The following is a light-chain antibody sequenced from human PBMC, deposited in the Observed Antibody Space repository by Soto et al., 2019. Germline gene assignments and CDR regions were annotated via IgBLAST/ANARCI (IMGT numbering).Light chain of an antibody. V-gene: IGLV1-44*01. CDR3: SSYTSSSTPVV. J-gene: IGLJ2*01. Sequence: QTVVTQPPSASGTPGQRVTISCSGSSSNIGSNTVNWYQQLPGTAPKLLIYSNNQRPSGVPDRFSGSKSGTSASLAISGLQSEDEADYYCSSYTSSSTPVVFGGGTKLTVL. CDR2: SNN. CDR1: SSNIGSNT.